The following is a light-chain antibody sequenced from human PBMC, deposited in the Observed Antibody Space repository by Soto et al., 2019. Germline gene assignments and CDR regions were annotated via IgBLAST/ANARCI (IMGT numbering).Light chain of an antibody. Sequence: DIQMTQSSSTLSGSVGDRVTITCRASQSISSWLAWYQQKPVKAPKLLIYKASTLKSGVPSRFSGSGSGTDFTLTIRRLEPEDFAVYYCQQAANSPITFGQGTRLENK. J-gene: IGKJ5*01. V-gene: IGKV1-5*03. CDR2: KAS. CDR3: QQAANSPIT. CDR1: QSISSW.